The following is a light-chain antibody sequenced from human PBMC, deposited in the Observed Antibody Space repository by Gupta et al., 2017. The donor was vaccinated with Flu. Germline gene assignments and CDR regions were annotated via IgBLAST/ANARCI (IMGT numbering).Light chain of an antibody. CDR3: QQYNNWPPLT. CDR1: QSVSND. V-gene: IGKV3-15*01. J-gene: IGKJ4*01. CDR2: GAS. Sequence: EIVMTQSPATLSVSPGERATLSCMASQSVSNDLAWYQQKPGQAPRLLIYGASTRATGIAASFSGSGSGTEFTLTISSLQSEDFAVYYCQQYNNWPPLTFGGGTKVEIK.